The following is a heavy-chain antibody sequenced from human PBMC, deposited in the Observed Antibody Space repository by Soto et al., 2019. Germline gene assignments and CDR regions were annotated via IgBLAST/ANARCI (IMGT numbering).Heavy chain of an antibody. CDR3: ARDEKLMVRGVIIGDY. J-gene: IGHJ4*02. CDR2: ISSYNRNT. D-gene: IGHD3-10*01. CDR1: GYTFTSYG. Sequence: QVQLVQSGAEVKKPGASVKVSCTASGYTFTSYGINWVRQAPGQGLEWMGWISSYNRNTNYAQKLQGRVTMTTDTSTSTAYMELRSLRSDDTAVYYCARDEKLMVRGVIIGDYWGQGTLVTVSS. V-gene: IGHV1-18*01.